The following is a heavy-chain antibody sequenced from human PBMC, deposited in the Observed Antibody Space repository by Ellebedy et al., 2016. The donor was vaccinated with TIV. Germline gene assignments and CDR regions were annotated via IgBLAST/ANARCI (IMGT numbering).Heavy chain of an antibody. V-gene: IGHV1-18*01. CDR1: AYTFTSNG. J-gene: IGHJ4*02. CDR2: ISAYNGNT. D-gene: IGHD3-10*01. CDR3: ARVQVYYYGSGSYYSEYFDY. Sequence: AASVKVSCKASAYTFTSNGISWVRQAPGQGLDWMGWISAYNGNTNYAQKLQGRVTMTTDTSTSTAYMELRSLRSDDTAVYYCARVQVYYYGSGSYYSEYFDYWGQGTLVTVSS.